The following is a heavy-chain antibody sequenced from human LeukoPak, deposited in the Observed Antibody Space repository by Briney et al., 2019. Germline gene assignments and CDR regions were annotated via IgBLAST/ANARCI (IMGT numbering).Heavy chain of an antibody. J-gene: IGHJ3*02. Sequence: GGSLRLSCAASGFTFSSYSMNWVRQAPGKGLEWVSYISSSGNIEYYADSVKGRFTISRDNAKNSLYLQMNSLRAEDTAVYYCARDGALQWDIWGQGTMVTVSS. CDR2: ISSSGNIE. CDR1: GFTFSSYS. D-gene: IGHD4/OR15-4a*01. V-gene: IGHV3-48*04. CDR3: ARDGALQWDI.